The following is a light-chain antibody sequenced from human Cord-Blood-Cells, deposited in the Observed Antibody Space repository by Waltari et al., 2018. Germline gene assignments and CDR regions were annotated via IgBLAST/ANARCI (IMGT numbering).Light chain of an antibody. CDR1: QSISSY. J-gene: IGKJ3*01. CDR3: QQSYSTSIFT. Sequence: DIQMTRSPSSLSASVGDRVTITCRASQSISSYLNWYQQKPGKAPKLLIYAASSLQSGVPSRFSGSGSGTDFTLTISSLQPEDFATYYCQQSYSTSIFTFGPGTKVDIK. CDR2: AAS. V-gene: IGKV1-39*01.